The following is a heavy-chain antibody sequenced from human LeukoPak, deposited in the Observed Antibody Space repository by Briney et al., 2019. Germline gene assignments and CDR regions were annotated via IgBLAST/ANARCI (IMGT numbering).Heavy chain of an antibody. Sequence: GGSLRLSCAASGFTFSSYWMSWVRQAPGKGLEWVAYIKQDVTEKYYVDSVKGRFTISRDNAKNSLYLQMNSLRAEDTAVYYCARVLALNNHDFDYWGQGTLVTVSS. V-gene: IGHV3-7*01. CDR1: GFTFSSYW. D-gene: IGHD1-14*01. J-gene: IGHJ4*02. CDR2: IKQDVTEK. CDR3: ARVLALNNHDFDY.